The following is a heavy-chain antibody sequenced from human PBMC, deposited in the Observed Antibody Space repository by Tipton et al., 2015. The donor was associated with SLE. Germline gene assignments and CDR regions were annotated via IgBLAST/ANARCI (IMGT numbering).Heavy chain of an antibody. CDR3: ARGGGSYYDY. CDR1: GGSISSHY. J-gene: IGHJ4*02. D-gene: IGHD1-26*01. CDR2: IYYSGST. Sequence: GLVKPSETLSLTCTVSGGSISSHYWSWIRQPPGQGLEWIGYIYYSGSTNYNPSLKSRVTISQDTSKNQFSLKLSSVTAADTAVYYCARGGGSYYDYWGQGTLVTVPS. V-gene: IGHV4-59*11.